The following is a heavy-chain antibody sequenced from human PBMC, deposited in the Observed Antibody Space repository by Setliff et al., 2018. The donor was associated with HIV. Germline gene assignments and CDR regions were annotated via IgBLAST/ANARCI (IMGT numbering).Heavy chain of an antibody. D-gene: IGHD6-6*01. CDR3: ARDFYSSTSGAVPD. CDR1: GSTFSDYS. J-gene: IGHJ6*02. CDR2: INNISSTI. Sequence: GGSLRLSCVASGSTFSDYSMNWVRQAPGKGLEWVSYINNISSTIFYADSVKGRFTISRDNSKNTLYLQMNNLRVEDTAVYYCARDFYSSTSGAVPDWGQGTAVTVSS. V-gene: IGHV3-48*01.